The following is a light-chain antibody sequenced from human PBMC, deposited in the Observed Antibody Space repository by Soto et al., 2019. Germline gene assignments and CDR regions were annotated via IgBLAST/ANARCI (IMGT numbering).Light chain of an antibody. CDR2: TNY. Sequence: QSVMSQPRSASGTPGQRITISCSGSKSNVGDNTVNWFQQVPGTAPRLLIHTNYQRPSGVPDRFSASKSGTSASLAISGLQSEDEADYFCSAWDDTLKGVIFGGGTKVTV. CDR3: SAWDDTLKGVI. J-gene: IGLJ2*01. V-gene: IGLV1-44*01. CDR1: KSNVGDNT.